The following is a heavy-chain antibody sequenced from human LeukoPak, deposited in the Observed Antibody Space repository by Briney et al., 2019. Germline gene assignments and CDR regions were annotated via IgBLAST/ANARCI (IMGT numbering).Heavy chain of an antibody. CDR2: INHSGST. V-gene: IGHV4-34*01. CDR3: ARGIAAAGYYYYYYMDV. Sequence: PSETLSLTCAVYGGSFSGYYWSWIRQPPGKGLEWIGDINHSGSTNYNPSLKSRVTISVDTSKNQFSLKLSSVTAADTAVYYCARGIAAAGYYYYYYMDVWGKGTTVTVSS. CDR1: GGSFSGYY. J-gene: IGHJ6*03. D-gene: IGHD6-13*01.